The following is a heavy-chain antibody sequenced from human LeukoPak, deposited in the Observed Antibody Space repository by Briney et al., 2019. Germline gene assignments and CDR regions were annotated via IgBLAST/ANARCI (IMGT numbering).Heavy chain of an antibody. CDR2: INWNGGNT. Sequence: PGGSLRLSCAASGFTFDDYGMSWVRQAPGKGLEWVSGINWNGGNTGYADSVKGRFTISRDNAKNSLYLQMNSLRAEDTALYYCARDLGSSGYYPFDYWGQGTLVTVSS. CDR3: ARDLGSSGYYPFDY. CDR1: GFTFDDYG. J-gene: IGHJ4*02. D-gene: IGHD3-22*01. V-gene: IGHV3-20*04.